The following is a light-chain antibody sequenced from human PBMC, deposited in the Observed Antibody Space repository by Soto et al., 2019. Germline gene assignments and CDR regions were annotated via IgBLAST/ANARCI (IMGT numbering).Light chain of an antibody. V-gene: IGKV4-1*01. CDR3: QQYYSNPKT. J-gene: IGKJ1*01. CDR2: WAS. CDR1: QSVLHSSNSKNY. Sequence: DIVMTQSPDSLAVSLGERATINCKSSQSVLHSSNSKNYLIWYQHKPGQPPKPLIYWASTRESGVPDRFTGSGYGTDFTLTISSLQAEDVEIYYCQQYYSNPKTFGQGTKVEI.